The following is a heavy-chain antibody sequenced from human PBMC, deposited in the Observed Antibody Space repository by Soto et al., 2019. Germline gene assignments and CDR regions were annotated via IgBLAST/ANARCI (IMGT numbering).Heavy chain of an antibody. Sequence: GGSLRLSCAASGFTFSDYGMHWVRQAPGKGLEWVAVIWFDGSNKYYGDSVKGRFTLSRDNSKNTVYLQMNGLRAEDTGVYYCARDPSHGSGSYLDYWGQGALVTVSS. CDR1: GFTFSDYG. CDR2: IWFDGSNK. D-gene: IGHD3-10*01. J-gene: IGHJ4*02. CDR3: ARDPSHGSGSYLDY. V-gene: IGHV3-33*01.